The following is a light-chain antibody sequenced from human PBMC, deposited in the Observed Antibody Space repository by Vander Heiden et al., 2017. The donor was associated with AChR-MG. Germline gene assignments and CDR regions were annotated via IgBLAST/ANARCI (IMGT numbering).Light chain of an antibody. CDR3: SSYTSSSTYVV. Sequence: QSALTQPASVSGSPGQSITIPCTGTSSDVGGYNYVSWYHQHPGKAPRLMIYDVSKRPSGVSNRFSGSKSGNTASLTISGLQAEDEADYYCSSYTSSSTYVVFGGGTKLTVL. CDR2: DVS. CDR1: SSDVGGYNY. J-gene: IGLJ2*01. V-gene: IGLV2-14*01.